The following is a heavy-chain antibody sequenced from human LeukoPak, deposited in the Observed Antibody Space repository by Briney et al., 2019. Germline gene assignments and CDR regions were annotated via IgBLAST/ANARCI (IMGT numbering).Heavy chain of an antibody. CDR3: AKYYYDSSGYSDY. V-gene: IGHV3-23*01. J-gene: IGHJ4*02. CDR2: ISGSGGST. D-gene: IGHD3-22*01. Sequence: GGSLRLSCAASGFTFSSYAMSWVRQAPGKGLEWVSAISGSGGSTYYADSVKGRFTISRDNSKNTLDLQMNSLRAEDTAVYYCAKYYYDSSGYSDYWGQGTLVTVSS. CDR1: GFTFSSYA.